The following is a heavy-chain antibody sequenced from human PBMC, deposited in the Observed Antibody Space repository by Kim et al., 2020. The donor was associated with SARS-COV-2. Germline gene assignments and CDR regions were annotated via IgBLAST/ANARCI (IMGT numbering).Heavy chain of an antibody. J-gene: IGHJ4*02. CDR3: ARGYCDSTSCYPMAFDY. V-gene: IGHV1-3*01. D-gene: IGHD2-2*01. Sequence: FQVRVTITRDTSATTAYMELSSLRSEDTAVYYCARGYCDSTSCYPMAFDYWGQGTLVTVSS.